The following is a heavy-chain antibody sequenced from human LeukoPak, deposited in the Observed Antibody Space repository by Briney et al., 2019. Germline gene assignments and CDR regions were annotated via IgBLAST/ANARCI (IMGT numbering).Heavy chain of an antibody. Sequence: PSETLSLTCTVSGYSISSGYYWGWIRPPPGKGLEWIGSIYHSGSTYYNPSLKSRVTISVDTSKNQFSLKLSSVTAADTAVYYCARATDYYYYGMDVWGQGTTVTVSS. CDR2: IYHSGST. D-gene: IGHD1-26*01. J-gene: IGHJ6*02. CDR1: GYSISSGYY. V-gene: IGHV4-38-2*02. CDR3: ARATDYYYYGMDV.